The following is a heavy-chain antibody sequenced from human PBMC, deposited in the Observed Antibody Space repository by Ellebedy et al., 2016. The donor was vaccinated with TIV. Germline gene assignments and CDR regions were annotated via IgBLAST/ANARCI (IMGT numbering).Heavy chain of an antibody. J-gene: IGHJ1*01. D-gene: IGHD1-26*01. Sequence: GESLKISCAASGFTFSSYTMHWVRQAPGKGLEWVAVISYDGNDKYYADSVTGRLTISRDDSKNTLYLQMNSLRPEDRAVYYCARGSGSYKEYFQDWGQGTLVTVSS. CDR3: ARGSGSYKEYFQD. CDR1: GFTFSSYT. CDR2: ISYDGNDK. V-gene: IGHV3-30-3*01.